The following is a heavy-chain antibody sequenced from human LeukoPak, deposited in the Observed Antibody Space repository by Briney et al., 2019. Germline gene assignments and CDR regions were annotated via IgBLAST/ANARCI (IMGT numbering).Heavy chain of an antibody. D-gene: IGHD3-22*01. Sequence: SETLSLTCTVSGGSISSYYWSWIRQPAGKRLDWIGRIYTSGSTNYNPSLKSRVTMSVDTSKNQFSLKLSSVTAADTAVYYCARDYYYDSSGYLGSIGAFDIWGQGTMVTVSS. CDR2: IYTSGST. J-gene: IGHJ3*02. CDR3: ARDYYYDSSGYLGSIGAFDI. CDR1: GGSISSYY. V-gene: IGHV4-4*07.